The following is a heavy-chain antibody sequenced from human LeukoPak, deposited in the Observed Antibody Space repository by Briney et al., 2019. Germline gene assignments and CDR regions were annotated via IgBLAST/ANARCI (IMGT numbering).Heavy chain of an antibody. Sequence: GGSLRLSCAASGFTVSSNYMSWVRQAPGKGPEWVSGISDSGRSTYYADSVKGRFTISRDNSKNTMYLHMSSLRAEDTAVYYCAKNPGRVTTAPDYWGQGTLVTVSS. D-gene: IGHD4-17*01. CDR2: ISDSGRST. J-gene: IGHJ4*02. V-gene: IGHV3-23*01. CDR3: AKNPGRVTTAPDY. CDR1: GFTVSSNY.